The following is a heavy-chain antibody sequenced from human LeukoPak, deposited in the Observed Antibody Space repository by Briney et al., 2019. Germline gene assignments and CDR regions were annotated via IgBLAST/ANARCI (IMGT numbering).Heavy chain of an antibody. CDR2: IYYSGST. D-gene: IGHD6-19*01. Sequence: SETLSLTCTVSGGSISSSSYYWGWIRQPPGKGLEWIGSIYYSGSTYYNPSLKSRVTISVDTSKNQFSLKLSSVTAADTAVYYCARAVSHYYYYYYMDVWGKGTTVTVSS. CDR1: GGSISSSSYY. CDR3: ARAVSHYYYYYYMDV. J-gene: IGHJ6*03. V-gene: IGHV4-39*01.